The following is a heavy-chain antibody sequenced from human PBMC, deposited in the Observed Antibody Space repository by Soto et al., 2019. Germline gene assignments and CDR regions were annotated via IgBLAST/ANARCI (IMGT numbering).Heavy chain of an antibody. D-gene: IGHD6-19*01. J-gene: IGHJ4*02. CDR3: ARSVAVPGAHIDY. Sequence: SETLSLTCSVSGGSISGSYWSWIRQSPGKGLEWLGYVYYTGSTNYSPSLRSRVSISVDTSKNEFSLRLSSVTAADTAVYFCARSVAVPGAHIDYWGLGTQVTAPQ. CDR2: VYYTGST. V-gene: IGHV4-59*01. CDR1: GGSISGSY.